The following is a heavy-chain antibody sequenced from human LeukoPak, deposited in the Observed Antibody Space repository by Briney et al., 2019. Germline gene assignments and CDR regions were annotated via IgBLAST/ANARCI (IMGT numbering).Heavy chain of an antibody. Sequence: PSETLSLTCTVSGGSISSYYWTWIRQPPGKGLEWIGYVYYSESTNYNPSLKSRVTISVDTSKNQFSLKLNSVTAADTAVYYCARRRRIGAVGTDAFDIWGQGTMVTVSS. CDR2: VYYSEST. CDR1: GGSISSYY. V-gene: IGHV4-59*08. D-gene: IGHD6-13*01. CDR3: ARRRRIGAVGTDAFDI. J-gene: IGHJ3*02.